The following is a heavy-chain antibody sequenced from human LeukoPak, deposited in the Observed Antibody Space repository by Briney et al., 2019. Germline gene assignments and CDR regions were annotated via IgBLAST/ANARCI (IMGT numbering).Heavy chain of an antibody. D-gene: IGHD1-26*01. CDR1: GGSISSYY. J-gene: IGHJ4*02. Sequence: SETLSLTCTVSGGSISSYYWSWIRQPAGKGLEWIGRIYSSGITNYNPSLKSRVTMSVDTSKNQFSLKLNPVTAAATAFYYCARVRSGSYYFDYWGQGTLVTVSS. CDR2: IYSSGIT. CDR3: ARVRSGSYYFDY. V-gene: IGHV4-4*07.